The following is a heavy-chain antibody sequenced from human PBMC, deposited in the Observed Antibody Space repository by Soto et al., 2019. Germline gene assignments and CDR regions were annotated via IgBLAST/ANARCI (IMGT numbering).Heavy chain of an antibody. J-gene: IGHJ5*02. V-gene: IGHV3-48*02. CDR2: ISSSGRST. CDR1: GFTFSDFN. CDR3: AKETFFFESRTSYSAQRPRWFDP. D-gene: IGHD2-21*01. Sequence: EEQLVESGGGLIQPGGSLRLSCAASGFTFSDFNMNWVRQAPGKGLEWISYISSSGRSTYYADSVKGRFTISRDNANNSLLLQMNSLVDEDSAVYYCAKETFFFESRTSYSAQRPRWFDPWGPGTLVTVSA.